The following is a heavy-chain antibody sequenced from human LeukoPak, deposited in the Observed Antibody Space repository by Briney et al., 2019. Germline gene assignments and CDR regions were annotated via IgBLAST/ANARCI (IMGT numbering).Heavy chain of an antibody. CDR1: GFTFSSYA. CDR3: ARDMVRGVHP. V-gene: IGHV4-39*07. D-gene: IGHD3-10*01. Sequence: GSLRLSCAASGFTFSSYAMSWVRQAPGKGLEWIGSIYYTGSTYYNPSLKSRVTISVDTSKNQFSLKLSSVTAADTAVYYCARDMVRGVHPWGQGTLVTVSS. CDR2: IYYTGST. J-gene: IGHJ5*02.